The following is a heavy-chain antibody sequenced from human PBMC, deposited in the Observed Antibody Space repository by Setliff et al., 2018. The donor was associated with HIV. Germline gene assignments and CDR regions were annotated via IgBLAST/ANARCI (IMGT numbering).Heavy chain of an antibody. D-gene: IGHD3-22*01. Sequence: SETLSLTCAVSAYSISSGYYWGWIRQPPGKGLEWIGSIYHSGSTYYNPSLKSRVTISVDTSKNQFSLKLNSVTAADTAVYYCARDMTYYFDSSGSFGWFDPWGQGTLVTVSS. CDR1: AYSISSGYY. CDR2: IYHSGST. J-gene: IGHJ5*02. CDR3: ARDMTYYFDSSGSFGWFDP. V-gene: IGHV4-38-2*02.